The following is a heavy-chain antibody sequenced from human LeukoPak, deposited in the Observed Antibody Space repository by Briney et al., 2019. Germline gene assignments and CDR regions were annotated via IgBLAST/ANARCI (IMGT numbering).Heavy chain of an antibody. CDR2: INPNSGGT. CDR1: GFIFTGYN. CDR3: ARDRTPTIAAESWFDP. V-gene: IGHV1-2*02. Sequence: ASVRVSCKTSGFIFTGYNIHWVRQAPGQGLEWMGWINPNSGGTYYTQHFQGGVSMTLDTSISTAYMELSSLRSDDTAVYYCARDRTPTIAAESWFDPWGQGTLITVSS. J-gene: IGHJ5*02. D-gene: IGHD6-13*01.